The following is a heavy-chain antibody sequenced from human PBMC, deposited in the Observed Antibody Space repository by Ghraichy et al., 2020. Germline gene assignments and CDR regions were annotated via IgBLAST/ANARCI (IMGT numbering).Heavy chain of an antibody. Sequence: SETLSLTCAVSGGSISSSNWWSWVRQPPGKGLEWIGEIYHSGSTNYNPSLKSRVTISVDKSKNQFSLKLSSVTAADTAVYYCARARGRNQYYGMDVWGQGTTVTVSS. CDR2: IYHSGST. CDR3: ARARGRNQYYGMDV. D-gene: IGHD1-14*01. J-gene: IGHJ6*02. CDR1: GGSISSSNW. V-gene: IGHV4-4*02.